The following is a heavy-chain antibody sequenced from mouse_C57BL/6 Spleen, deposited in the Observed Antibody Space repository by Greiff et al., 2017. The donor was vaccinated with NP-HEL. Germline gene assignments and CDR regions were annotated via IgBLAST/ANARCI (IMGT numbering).Heavy chain of an antibody. CDR2: IDPSDSYT. V-gene: IGHV1-69*01. D-gene: IGHD1-1*01. CDR1: GYTFTSYW. CDR3: ARGYYYGSSYGWYFDV. J-gene: IGHJ1*03. Sequence: QVQLQQPGAELVMPGASVKLSCKASGYTFTSYWMHWVKQRPGQGLEWIGEIDPSDSYTNYNQKFKGKSTLTVDKSSSTAYMQLSSLTSEDSAVYYCARGYYYGSSYGWYFDVWGTGTTVTVSS.